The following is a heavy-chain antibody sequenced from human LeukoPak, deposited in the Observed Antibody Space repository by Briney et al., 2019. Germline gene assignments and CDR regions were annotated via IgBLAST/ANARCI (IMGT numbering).Heavy chain of an antibody. CDR3: ARDHYSSSWYFYYYYGMDV. V-gene: IGHV1-18*01. CDR1: GYTFTSYG. J-gene: IGHJ6*02. Sequence: ASVKVSCKASGYTFTSYGISWVRQAPGQGLEWMGWISAYNGNTNYAQKLQGRVTMTTDTSTSTAYMELRSLRSDDTAVYYCARDHYSSSWYFYYYYGMDVWGQGTTVTVS. D-gene: IGHD6-13*01. CDR2: ISAYNGNT.